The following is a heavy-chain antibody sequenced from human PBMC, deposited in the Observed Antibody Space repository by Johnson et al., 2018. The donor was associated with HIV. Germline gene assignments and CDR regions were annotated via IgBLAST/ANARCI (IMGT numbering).Heavy chain of an antibody. J-gene: IGHJ3*02. D-gene: IGHD1-7*01. CDR3: AKDRELLELSHAFDS. CDR1: GFTFSSYA. CDR2: INSDGSST. V-gene: IGHV3-74*01. Sequence: VQLVESGGGVVQPGRSLRLSCAASGFTFSSYAMHWVRQAPGKGLVWVSRINSDGSSTSYADSVKGRFTISRDNAKNSLYLQMNSLRVEDTALYYCAKDRELLELSHAFDSWGQGTMVTVSS.